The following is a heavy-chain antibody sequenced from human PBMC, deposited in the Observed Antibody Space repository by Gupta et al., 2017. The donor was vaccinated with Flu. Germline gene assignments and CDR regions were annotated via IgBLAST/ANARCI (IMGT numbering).Heavy chain of an antibody. Sequence: VRRAPGKGLEWLSTFSGFGDITFYADSVMGRFTISRDNSKNTLCLQMNSLRAEDTAVYFCAKGGHMSPFDYWGQGTLVTVSS. CDR2: FSGFGDIT. D-gene: IGHD2-21*01. V-gene: IGHV3-23*01. J-gene: IGHJ4*02. CDR3: AKGGHMSPFDY.